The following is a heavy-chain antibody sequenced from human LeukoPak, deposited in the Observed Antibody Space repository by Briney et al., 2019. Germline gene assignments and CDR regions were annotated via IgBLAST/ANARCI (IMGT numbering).Heavy chain of an antibody. CDR2: INPSGGST. J-gene: IGHJ4*02. CDR1: GYTFTTYY. D-gene: IGHD2-15*01. CDR3: ARDFRYCSGGSCYKVGLEDY. V-gene: IGHV1-46*01. Sequence: ASVKVSCKASGYTFTTYYMHWVRQAPGQGLEWMGIINPSGGSTSYAQKFQGRVTMTGDTSTSTAYMELRSLRSVDTAVYYCARDFRYCSGGSCYKVGLEDYWGQGTLVTVSS.